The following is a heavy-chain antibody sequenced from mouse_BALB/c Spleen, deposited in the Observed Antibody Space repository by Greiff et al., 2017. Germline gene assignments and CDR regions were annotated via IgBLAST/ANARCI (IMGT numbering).Heavy chain of an antibody. J-gene: IGHJ3*01. D-gene: IGHD1-1*01. CDR1: GFNIKDYY. V-gene: IGHV14-1*02. Sequence: VQLQQSGAELVRPGALVKLSCKASGFNIKDYYMHWVKQRPEQGLEWIGWIDPENGNTIYDPKFQGKASITADTSSNTAYLQLSSLTSEDTAVYYCAGGYGSSLAWFAYWGQGTLVTVSA. CDR2: IDPENGNT. CDR3: AGGYGSSLAWFAY.